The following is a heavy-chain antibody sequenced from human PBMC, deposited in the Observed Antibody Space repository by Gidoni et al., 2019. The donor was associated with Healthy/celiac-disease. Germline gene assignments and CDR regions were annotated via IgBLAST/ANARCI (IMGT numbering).Heavy chain of an antibody. Sequence: PGQSVTISCAASGFTFSSYALSWVRQAPGKGLEWVSAISGSGGSTYYADSVKGRFTISRDNSKNTLYLQMNSLRAEDTAVYYCAKDWPLRCLEWSTGYYYGMDVWGQGTTVTVSS. CDR3: AKDWPLRCLEWSTGYYYGMDV. CDR2: ISGSGGST. V-gene: IGHV3-23*01. J-gene: IGHJ6*02. CDR1: GFTFSSYA. D-gene: IGHD3-3*01.